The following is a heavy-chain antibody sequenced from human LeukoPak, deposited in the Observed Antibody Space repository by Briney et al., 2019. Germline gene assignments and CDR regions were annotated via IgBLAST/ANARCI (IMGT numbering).Heavy chain of an antibody. CDR2: ISGSGSNT. Sequence: TGGSLRISSAASGYTFTYYARTGGRQDPAMGLLWFSVISGSGSNTDYADSVKGRFTISRDNSKNTLSLQMNSLRAEDTAIYYCAKLVGTGTTPTDYWGQGTLVTVSS. CDR1: GYTFTYYA. CDR3: AKLVGTGTTPTDY. J-gene: IGHJ4*02. D-gene: IGHD1-1*01. V-gene: IGHV3-23*01.